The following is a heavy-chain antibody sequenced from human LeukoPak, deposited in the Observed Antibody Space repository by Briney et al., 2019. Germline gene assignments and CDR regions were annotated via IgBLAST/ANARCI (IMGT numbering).Heavy chain of an antibody. CDR3: ARTYRYGSFPVYHFYMDV. CDR2: ISYSGST. D-gene: IGHD5-18*01. CDR1: AGSISGFF. J-gene: IGHJ6*03. Sequence: SETLSLTCTVSAGSISGFFWSWIRQSPGKGLEWIGYISYSGSTNYNPSLKSRVTISADTSKNQVSLKLSSVTAADTAVYYCARTYRYGSFPVYHFYMDVSGKGTTVTVSS. V-gene: IGHV4-59*01.